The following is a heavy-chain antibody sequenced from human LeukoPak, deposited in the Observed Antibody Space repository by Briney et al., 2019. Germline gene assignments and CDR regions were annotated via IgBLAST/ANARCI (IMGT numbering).Heavy chain of an antibody. CDR2: INPSGGST. D-gene: IGHD3-22*01. V-gene: IGHV1-46*01. J-gene: IGHJ3*02. CDR1: GYTFTSYY. CDR3: AKGRIAYYDSSDAFDI. Sequence: GASVKVSCKASGYTFTSYYMHWVRQAPGQGLEWMGIINPSGGSTSYAQKFQGRVTMTRDMSTSTVYMELSSLRSEDTAVYYCAKGRIAYYDSSDAFDIWGQGTMVTVSS.